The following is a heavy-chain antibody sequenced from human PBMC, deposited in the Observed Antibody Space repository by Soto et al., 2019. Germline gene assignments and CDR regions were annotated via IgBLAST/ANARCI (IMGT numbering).Heavy chain of an antibody. Sequence: GGSLRLSCAASGFTFSSYAMSWVRQAPGKGLEWVSAISGSGGSTYYADSVKGRFTISRDNSKNTLYLQMSSLRSEDTAVYYCARXPGELLLRRTEPDAFDIWGQGTMVTVSS. CDR2: ISGSGGST. J-gene: IGHJ3*02. CDR1: GFTFSSYA. V-gene: IGHV3-23*01. D-gene: IGHD1-26*01. CDR3: ARXPGELLLRRTEPDAFDI.